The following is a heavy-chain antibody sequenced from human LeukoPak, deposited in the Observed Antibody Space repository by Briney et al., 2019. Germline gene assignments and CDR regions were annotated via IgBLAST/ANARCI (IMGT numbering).Heavy chain of an antibody. Sequence: SETLSLTCTVPGDSLSSHHWSWLRQPPGKGLEGVGYIYYSGSTNYNPSLKSRVTISVDTSKNQFSLKLSSVTAADTAVYYCARSLGEMATIRAFDIWGQGTMVTVSS. CDR3: ARSLGEMATIRAFDI. D-gene: IGHD5-24*01. CDR2: IYYSGST. V-gene: IGHV4-59*11. J-gene: IGHJ3*02. CDR1: GDSLSSHH.